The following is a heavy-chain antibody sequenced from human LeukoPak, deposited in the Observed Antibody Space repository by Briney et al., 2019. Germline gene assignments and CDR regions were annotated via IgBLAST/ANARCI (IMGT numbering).Heavy chain of an antibody. V-gene: IGHV4-34*01. D-gene: IGHD3-10*01. CDR1: GGSFSGYY. J-gene: IGHJ4*02. CDR2: INHSGST. Sequence: SETLSLTCAVYGGSFSGYYWSWIRQPPGKGLEWIGEINHSGSTNYNPSLKSRVTISVDTSKNQFSLKLSSVTAADTAVYYCARGVTMVRGHRGFDYWGQGTLVTVSS. CDR3: ARGVTMVRGHRGFDY.